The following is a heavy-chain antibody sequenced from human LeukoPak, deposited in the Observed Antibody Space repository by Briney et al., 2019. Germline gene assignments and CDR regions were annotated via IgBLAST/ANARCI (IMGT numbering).Heavy chain of an antibody. Sequence: GGSLTLSCAASGFTFSDYYMSWIRQAPGRGLEWVSYVSNSSSYTNYADSVRGRFTISRDNAKDSLYLQMNSLRAEDTAVYYCARDWTYYYDSSGYYRAFDIWGQGTVVTVSS. CDR3: ARDWTYYYDSSGYYRAFDI. D-gene: IGHD3-22*01. V-gene: IGHV3-11*06. CDR2: VSNSSSYT. CDR1: GFTFSDYY. J-gene: IGHJ3*02.